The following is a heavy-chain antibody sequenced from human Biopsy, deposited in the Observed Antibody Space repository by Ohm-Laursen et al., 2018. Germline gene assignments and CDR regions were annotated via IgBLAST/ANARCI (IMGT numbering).Heavy chain of an antibody. Sequence: SDTLSLTCTVSGGSISSGGSYWSWIRQPPGKGLEWIGYIDYRGSTKYNPSLRSRVTMSIDTSRNQFSLKLSSVTAADTAVYYCATTTMDTSGWFGNYFDSWGQGTLVTVSA. CDR1: GGSISSGGSY. CDR2: IDYRGST. J-gene: IGHJ4*02. D-gene: IGHD6-19*01. V-gene: IGHV4-61*08. CDR3: ATTTMDTSGWFGNYFDS.